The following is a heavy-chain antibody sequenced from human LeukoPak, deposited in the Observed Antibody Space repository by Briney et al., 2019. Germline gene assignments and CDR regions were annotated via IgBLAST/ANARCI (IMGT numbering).Heavy chain of an antibody. CDR2: ISAYDGNT. D-gene: IGHD3-10*01. J-gene: IGHJ4*02. V-gene: IGHV1-18*01. CDR1: GYTFPTYG. Sequence: ASVKVSCKASGYTFPTYGITWVRQAPGQGLEWMGWISAYDGNTDYAQNLQDRVTMTIDTSRTTAYMDLRSLRSDDTAVYYCAREDVSDGSGSYYNGYWGQGTLVTVSS. CDR3: AREDVSDGSGSYYNGY.